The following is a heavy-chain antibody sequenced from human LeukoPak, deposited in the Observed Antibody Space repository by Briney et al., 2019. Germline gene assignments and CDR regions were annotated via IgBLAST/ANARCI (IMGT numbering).Heavy chain of an antibody. Sequence: SETLSLTXAVSGYSISSGYYWGWIREPPGKGLEWIGSIYHSGSTYYNPSLKSRVTISVDTSKNQFSLKLSSVTAADTAVYYCASTGSRKQAHYFDYWGQGTLVTVSS. CDR2: IYHSGST. D-gene: IGHD3-10*01. J-gene: IGHJ4*02. CDR3: ASTGSRKQAHYFDY. V-gene: IGHV4-38-2*01. CDR1: GYSISSGYY.